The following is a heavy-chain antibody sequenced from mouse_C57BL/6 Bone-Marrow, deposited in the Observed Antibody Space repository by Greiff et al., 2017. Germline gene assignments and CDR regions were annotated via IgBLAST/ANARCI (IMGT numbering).Heavy chain of an antibody. CDR3: APPLAY. CDR1: GFNINNTY. V-gene: IGHV14-3*01. Sequence: VQLQQPVAELVRPGASVKLSCTASGFNINNTYMHWVKQRPEQGLEWIGRIDPANGNTKYAPKFPGKATITAATSSHAAYLQLSSLTSEDTAIYYCAPPLAYWGQGTLVTGSA. CDR2: IDPANGNT. J-gene: IGHJ3*01.